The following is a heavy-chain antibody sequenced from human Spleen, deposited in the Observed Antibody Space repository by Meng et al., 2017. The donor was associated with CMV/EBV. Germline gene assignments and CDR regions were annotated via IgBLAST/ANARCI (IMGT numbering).Heavy chain of an antibody. CDR1: GFTVSSNY. CDR2: IYNSGST. CDR3: ARRRDTSYEFWSGSNDAFDI. V-gene: IGHV3-53*01. Sequence: GGSLRLSCAASGFTVSSNYMNWVRQAPGKGLEWVSIIYNSGSTYYADSVKGRFTISRDNSKNTLYLQMNSLRAEDTAVYYCARRRDTSYEFWSGSNDAFDIWGQGTMVTVSS. J-gene: IGHJ3*02. D-gene: IGHD3-3*01.